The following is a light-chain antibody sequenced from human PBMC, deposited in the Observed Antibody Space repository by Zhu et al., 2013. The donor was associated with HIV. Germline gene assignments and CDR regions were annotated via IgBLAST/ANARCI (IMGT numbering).Light chain of an antibody. Sequence: DIVMTQSPDSLAVSLGERATINCKSSQSVLYNSNNKNYLAWYQQKPGQPPKLLIYWASTRESGVPDRFSGGGSGTDFTLTISSLQAEDVAAYYCQQYHSTPLTFGGGTKVEIK. J-gene: IGKJ4*01. CDR1: QSVLYNSNNKNY. CDR3: QQYHSTPLT. V-gene: IGKV4-1*01. CDR2: WAS.